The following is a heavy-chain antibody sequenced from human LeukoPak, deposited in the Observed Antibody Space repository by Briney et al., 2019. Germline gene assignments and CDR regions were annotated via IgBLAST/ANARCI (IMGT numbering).Heavy chain of an antibody. CDR3: ARSYYYGSGSSLDY. CDR1: GGSFSGYY. CDR2: INHSGST. Sequence: PSETLSLTCAVYGGSFSGYYWSWIRQPPGKGLEWIGEINHSGSTNYNPSLKSRVTMSVDTSKNQFSLKLSSVTAADTAVYYCARSYYYGSGSSLDYWGQGTLVTVSS. J-gene: IGHJ4*02. D-gene: IGHD3-10*01. V-gene: IGHV4-34*01.